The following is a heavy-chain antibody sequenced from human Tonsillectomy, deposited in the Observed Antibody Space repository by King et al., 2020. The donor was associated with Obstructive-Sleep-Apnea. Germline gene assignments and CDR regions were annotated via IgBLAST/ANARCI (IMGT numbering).Heavy chain of an antibody. J-gene: IGHJ6*02. CDR1: GGSFSGYY. V-gene: IGHV4-34*01. CDR3: ARGIPYSSGWYIHYYYGMDV. CDR2: INHSGST. D-gene: IGHD6-19*01. Sequence: VQLQQWGAGLLKPSETLSLTCAVYGGSFSGYYWSWIRQPPGKGLEWIGEINHSGSTNYNPSLKSRVTISVDTSKNQFSLKLSSVTAADTAVYYCARGIPYSSGWYIHYYYGMDVWGQGTTVTVSS.